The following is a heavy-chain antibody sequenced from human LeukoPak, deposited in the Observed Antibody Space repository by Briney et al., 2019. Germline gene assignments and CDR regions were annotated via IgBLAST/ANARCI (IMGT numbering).Heavy chain of an antibody. Sequence: GRSLRLSCAASGFTFSSSSMSWVRQAPGKGLEWVSSIISSSSYIYYADSVKGRFTISRDNAKHSLYLQMNSLRAEHTAVYYCAREIGGYYGSSGDYRGQGTPVTVSS. CDR3: AREIGGYYGSSGDY. CDR1: GFTFSSSS. D-gene: IGHD3-10*01. CDR2: IISSSSYI. J-gene: IGHJ4*02. V-gene: IGHV3-21*01.